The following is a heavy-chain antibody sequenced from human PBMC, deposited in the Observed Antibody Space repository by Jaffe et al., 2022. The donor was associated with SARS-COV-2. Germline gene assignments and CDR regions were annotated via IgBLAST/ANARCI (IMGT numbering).Heavy chain of an antibody. CDR1: GFTVSSNY. Sequence: EVQLVESGGGLIQPGGSLRLSCAASGFTVSSNYMSWVRQAPGKGLEWVSVIYSGGSTYYADSVKGRFTISRDNSKNTLYLQMNSLRAEDTAVYYCARVLYDSSGYNYYYYGMDVWGQGTTVTVSS. CDR2: IYSGGST. V-gene: IGHV3-53*01. J-gene: IGHJ6*02. CDR3: ARVLYDSSGYNYYYYGMDV. D-gene: IGHD3-22*01.